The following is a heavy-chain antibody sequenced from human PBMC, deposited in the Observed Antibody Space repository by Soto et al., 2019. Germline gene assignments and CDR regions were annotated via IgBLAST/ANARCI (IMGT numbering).Heavy chain of an antibody. CDR3: ARYGASY. CDR2: ISYDGTNK. CDR1: GFTFSTYA. D-gene: IGHD3-10*01. J-gene: IGHJ4*02. V-gene: IGHV3-30-3*01. Sequence: QVQLVESGGGVVQPGRSLRLSCAASGFTFSTYAMHWVRQAPGKGLEWVAVISYDGTNKYYADSVKGRFTISRDNSKNTLYLQMNSLRAEDTAVFYCARYGASYWGQGTPVIVGS.